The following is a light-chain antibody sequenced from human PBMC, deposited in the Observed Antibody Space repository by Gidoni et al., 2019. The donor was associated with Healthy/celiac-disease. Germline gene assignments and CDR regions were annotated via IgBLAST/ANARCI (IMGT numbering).Light chain of an antibody. CDR1: QSVTNNY. Sequence: EIVLPQSPAHLSLSPGDRATLSCRASQSVTNNYLAWYQQKPGQAPRLVIYDASNRATGIPDRFSGSGSGPDFTRTISRLEPEDFAVYYCQQSGSSPYTFXXXSKLEIK. CDR3: QQSGSSPYT. J-gene: IGKJ2*01. V-gene: IGKV3-20*01. CDR2: DAS.